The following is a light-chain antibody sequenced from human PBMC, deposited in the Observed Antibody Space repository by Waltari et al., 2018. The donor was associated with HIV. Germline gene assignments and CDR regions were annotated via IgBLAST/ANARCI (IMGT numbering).Light chain of an antibody. CDR3: HQYYTTPWA. J-gene: IGKJ1*01. Sequence: DIVLPPPPDSLAVSLGERATINCKASQSVLYNSNSKNYLSWYQQKPGQPPKLLIYWASTRESGVPDRFSGSGSGTDFTLTISGLQAEDVAVYYCHQYYTTPWAFGQGTKVEIK. CDR2: WAS. V-gene: IGKV4-1*01. CDR1: QSVLYNSNSKNY.